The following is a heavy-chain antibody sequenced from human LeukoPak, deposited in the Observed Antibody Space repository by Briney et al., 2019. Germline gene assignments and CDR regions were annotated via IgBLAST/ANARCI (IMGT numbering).Heavy chain of an antibody. J-gene: IGHJ5*02. CDR3: ARGIRQWGMAPRFDP. V-gene: IGHV4-59*01. CDR2: IYYSGST. D-gene: IGHD3-16*01. CDR1: GGSISSYY. Sequence: PSETLSLTCSVSGGSISSYYWNWIRQPPGKGLEWIGYIYYSGSTNYNPSLKSRVTISVDMSKNQFSLKLSSVTAADTAVYYCARGIRQWGMAPRFDPWGQGTLVTVSS.